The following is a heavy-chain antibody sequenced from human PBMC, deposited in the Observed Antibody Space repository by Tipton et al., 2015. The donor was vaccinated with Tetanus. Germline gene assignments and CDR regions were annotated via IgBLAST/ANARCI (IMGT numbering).Heavy chain of an antibody. Sequence: TLSLTCIVSGGSMSGSGHYGAWVRQSPGKGLEWIGSISYSGRTYYSPSLKSRVTMSVDTSKNQFSLQLTSVTAADTAVYFCARANFDSSKKGPFDSWGQGVLVAVSS. CDR1: GGSMSGSGHY. CDR3: ARANFDSSKKGPFDS. CDR2: ISYSGRT. V-gene: IGHV4-39*07. J-gene: IGHJ4*02. D-gene: IGHD3-3*01.